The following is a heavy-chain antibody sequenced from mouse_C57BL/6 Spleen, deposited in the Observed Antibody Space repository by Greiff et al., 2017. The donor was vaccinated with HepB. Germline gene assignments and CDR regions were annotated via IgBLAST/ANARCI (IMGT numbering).Heavy chain of an antibody. Sequence: QVQLQQPGAELVMPGASVKLSCKASGYTFTSYWMHWVKQRPGQGLEWIGEIDPSDSYTNYNQKFKGKSTLTVDKSSSTAYMQLSSLTSEDSAVYYCARSVRGNGYWGQGTTLTVSS. CDR2: IDPSDSYT. D-gene: IGHD1-1*01. J-gene: IGHJ2*01. CDR3: ARSVRGNGY. CDR1: GYTFTSYW. V-gene: IGHV1-69*01.